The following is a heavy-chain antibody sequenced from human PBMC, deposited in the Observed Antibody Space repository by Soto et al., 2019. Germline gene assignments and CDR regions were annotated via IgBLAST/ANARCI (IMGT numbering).Heavy chain of an antibody. Sequence: EVQLVESGGGLVQPGGSLRLSCVASGFSVSATKYMNWLRQAPDKGLEWVSVIYSGGTYYYADSVKGRFTISRHDSKNTLYLQMDSLRPEDTAVYFCARANDLNAFDMLGQGTMVTVSS. J-gene: IGHJ3*02. CDR1: GFSVSATKY. CDR2: IYSGGTY. CDR3: ARANDLNAFDM. V-gene: IGHV3-53*04.